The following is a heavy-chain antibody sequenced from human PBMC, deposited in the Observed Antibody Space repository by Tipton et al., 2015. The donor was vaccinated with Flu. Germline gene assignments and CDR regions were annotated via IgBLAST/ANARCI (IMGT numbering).Heavy chain of an antibody. Sequence: TLSLTCAVSGGSFSGYYWTWVRQSPGKGLEWIGEINDGGSTNYNPSLKSRLSVLADTSNSHCSLKLTSVTAADTAVYYCARRYPGRYQYHYGLDVWGQGTTVTVSS. CDR2: INDGGST. CDR3: ARRYPGRYQYHYGLDV. V-gene: IGHV4-34*01. J-gene: IGHJ6*01. CDR1: GGSFSGYY. D-gene: IGHD1-26*01.